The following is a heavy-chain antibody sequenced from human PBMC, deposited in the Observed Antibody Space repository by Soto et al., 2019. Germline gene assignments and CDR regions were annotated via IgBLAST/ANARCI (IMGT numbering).Heavy chain of an antibody. V-gene: IGHV3-7*01. CDR3: ADPDAF. CDR1: GFTLRGYW. J-gene: IGHJ4*02. Sequence: LLVESGGSLVQPGGSLRLSCAASGFTLRGYWMTWVRQAPGKGLEWVARIVQDGSQKYYVDSVKGRFTIARDNAKNSLYLQMNSLSAEDTAVYYCADPDAFWGQGTLVTVSS. CDR2: IVQDGSQK.